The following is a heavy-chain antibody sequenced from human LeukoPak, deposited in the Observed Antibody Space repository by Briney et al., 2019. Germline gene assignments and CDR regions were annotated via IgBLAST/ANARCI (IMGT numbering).Heavy chain of an antibody. CDR3: AKSTVTNYFDN. Sequence: GGSLSLSCAASGFTFSSYEMNWVRQAPGKGLEWISYISRSDSTINYADSVKGRFTISRDDAKYSLYLQMNSLRAEDTAVYYCAKSTVTNYFDNWGQGSLVTVSS. J-gene: IGHJ4*02. CDR1: GFTFSSYE. CDR2: ISRSDSTI. V-gene: IGHV3-48*03. D-gene: IGHD4-17*01.